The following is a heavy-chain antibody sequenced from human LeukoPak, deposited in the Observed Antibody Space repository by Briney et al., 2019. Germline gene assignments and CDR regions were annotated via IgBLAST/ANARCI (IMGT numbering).Heavy chain of an antibody. CDR1: GFTFRSYW. CDR3: ASAYYHYYFDY. Sequence: GGSLRLSREASGFTFRSYWMHWVRQAPGKGLVWVSRIDGDGGSTSYADSVKGRFTISRDNAKNTLYLQMNSLRAEDSAVYYCASAYYHYYFDYWGQGTLVTVSS. J-gene: IGHJ4*02. D-gene: IGHD3-16*01. V-gene: IGHV3-74*01. CDR2: IDGDGGST.